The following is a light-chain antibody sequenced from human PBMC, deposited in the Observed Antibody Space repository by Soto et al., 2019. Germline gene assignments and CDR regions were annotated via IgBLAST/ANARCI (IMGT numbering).Light chain of an antibody. V-gene: IGKV3D-15*01. Sequence: EIEMTQSPATLSVSPGERATLSCRASQSVSSNLAWFQQKPSQAPRLLIYDVSSRATGIPDRFSGSGSGTEFTLTISSLQSEDFALYYCQQYNNWPRTFGQGTKVEIK. CDR1: QSVSSN. CDR2: DVS. CDR3: QQYNNWPRT. J-gene: IGKJ1*01.